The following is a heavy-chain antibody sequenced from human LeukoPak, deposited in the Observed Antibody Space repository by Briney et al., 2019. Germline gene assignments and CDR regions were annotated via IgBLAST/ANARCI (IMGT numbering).Heavy chain of an antibody. D-gene: IGHD2-2*01. V-gene: IGHV3-48*03. J-gene: IGHJ3*02. Sequence: GGSLRLSCAASGFTLSSYEMNWVRQAPGKGLEWVSYISSSGSTIYYADSVKGRFTIPRDNAKNSLYLQMNSLRAEDTAVYYCARGAIVVVPAAEDDAFDIWGQGTMVTVSS. CDR2: ISSSGSTI. CDR1: GFTLSSYE. CDR3: ARGAIVVVPAAEDDAFDI.